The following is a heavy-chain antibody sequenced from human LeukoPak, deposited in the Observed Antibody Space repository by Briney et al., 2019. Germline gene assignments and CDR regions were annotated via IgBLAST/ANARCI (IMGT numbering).Heavy chain of an antibody. D-gene: IGHD3-22*01. CDR1: GGSISSYY. Sequence: PSETLSLTCTVSGGSISSYYWSWIRQPAGKGLEWIGRIYTSGSTNYNPSLKSRVTMSVDTSKSQFSLKVNSVTAADTAVYYCARGPYYYDSSGYSSLDYWGQGTLVTVSS. CDR3: ARGPYYYDSSGYSSLDY. CDR2: IYTSGST. V-gene: IGHV4-4*07. J-gene: IGHJ4*02.